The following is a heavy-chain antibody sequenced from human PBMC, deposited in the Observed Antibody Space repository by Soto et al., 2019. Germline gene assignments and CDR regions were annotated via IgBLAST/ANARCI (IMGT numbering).Heavy chain of an antibody. D-gene: IGHD6-6*01. V-gene: IGHV4-59*01. CDR1: GGSMSGYY. CDR3: ARSIAVPSSHIDH. CDR2: VYYTGST. Sequence: SETLSLTCRVSGGSMSGYYWSWIRQAPGKGLEWIGYVYYTGSTNYNPSLQSRVTISVDTSNKQFSLSLRLVTAADTAVYFCARSIAVPSSHIDHWGQGIRVTVS. J-gene: IGHJ4*02.